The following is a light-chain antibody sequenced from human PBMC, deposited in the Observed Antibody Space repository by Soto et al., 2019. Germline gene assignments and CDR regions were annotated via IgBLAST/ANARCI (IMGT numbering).Light chain of an antibody. Sequence: QSALTQPASVSGSPGQSITISCTGTGSDVGNYVFVSWYQQYPGKAPKLIIFEVSNRPSGVSDRFSGSKSGSTASLSISGLQSVDEADYYCVSYTSTSTLVFGTGTKVTVL. V-gene: IGLV2-14*01. CDR2: EVS. CDR3: VSYTSTSTLV. J-gene: IGLJ1*01. CDR1: GSDVGNYVF.